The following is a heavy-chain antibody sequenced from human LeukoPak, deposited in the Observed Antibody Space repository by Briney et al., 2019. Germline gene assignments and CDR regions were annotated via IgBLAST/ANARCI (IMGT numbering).Heavy chain of an antibody. D-gene: IGHD4-17*01. J-gene: IGHJ6*03. Sequence: ASVKVSCEASGYTFTGYYMHWARQAPGQGLEWMGWINPNSGGTNYAQKFQGRVTMTRDTSISTAYMELSRLRSDDTAVYYCARDQFRRTVTTNYYYYHYMDVWGKGTTVTVSS. CDR1: GYTFTGYY. V-gene: IGHV1-2*02. CDR3: ARDQFRRTVTTNYYYYHYMDV. CDR2: INPNSGGT.